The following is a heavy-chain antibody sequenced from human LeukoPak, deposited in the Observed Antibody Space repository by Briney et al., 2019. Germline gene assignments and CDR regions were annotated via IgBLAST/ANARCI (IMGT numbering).Heavy chain of an antibody. CDR3: ARGGVYYDFWSGYHDAFDI. D-gene: IGHD3-3*01. V-gene: IGHV1-2*02. J-gene: IGHJ3*02. Sequence: GASVKVSCKASGYTFTGYYMHWVRQAPGQGLEWMGWINPNSGGTNYAQKFQGRVTMTRDTSISTAYMELSRLRSDDTAVYYCARGGVYYDFWSGYHDAFDIWGQGTMVTVSS. CDR2: INPNSGGT. CDR1: GYTFTGYY.